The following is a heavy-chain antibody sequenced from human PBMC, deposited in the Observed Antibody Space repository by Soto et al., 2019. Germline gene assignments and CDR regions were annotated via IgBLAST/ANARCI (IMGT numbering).Heavy chain of an antibody. CDR3: AKETHMITMVRGVTPYYYGMDV. CDR2: INSDGSNK. CDR1: GFDLSNTW. D-gene: IGHD3-10*01. V-gene: IGHV3-74*01. Sequence: GGSLRLSCAASGFDLSNTWIHWVRQVPGKGLVWVSRINSDGSNKYYADSVKGRFTISRDNSKNTLYLQMNSLRAEDTAVYYCAKETHMITMVRGVTPYYYGMDVWGQGTTVTVSS. J-gene: IGHJ6*02.